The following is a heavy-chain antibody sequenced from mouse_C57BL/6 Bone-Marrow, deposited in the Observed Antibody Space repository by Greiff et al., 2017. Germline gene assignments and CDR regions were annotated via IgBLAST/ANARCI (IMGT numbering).Heavy chain of an antibody. J-gene: IGHJ2*01. CDR3: ARERLRPLLSY. Sequence: QVQLQQPGAELVRPGTSVKLSCKASGYTFTSYWMHWVKQRPGQGLEWIGVIDPSDSYTNYNQKFKGKATLTVDTSSSTAYMQLSSLTSEDSAVYYCARERLRPLLSYWGQGTTLTVSS. V-gene: IGHV1-59*01. CDR1: GYTFTSYW. CDR2: IDPSDSYT. D-gene: IGHD1-1*01.